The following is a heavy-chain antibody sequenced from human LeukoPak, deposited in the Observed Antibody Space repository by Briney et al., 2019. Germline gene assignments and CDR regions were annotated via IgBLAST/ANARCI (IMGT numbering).Heavy chain of an antibody. CDR2: INHNAEMI. D-gene: IGHD3-9*01. J-gene: IGHJ4*02. Sequence: GGSLRLSCEASGFPFSSYIMSWVRQAPGKGLEWIAYINHNAEMIFYPDFVKGRFTISRDNAKNSLYLQMNALRDEDTAIYYCARDHDWAFDLWGQGTLVTVSS. CDR3: ARDHDWAFDL. CDR1: GFPFSSYI. V-gene: IGHV3-48*02.